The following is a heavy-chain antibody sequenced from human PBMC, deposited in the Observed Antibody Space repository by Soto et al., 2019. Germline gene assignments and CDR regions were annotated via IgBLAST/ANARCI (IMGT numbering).Heavy chain of an antibody. Sequence: PGGSLTLSCAASGLTFSSYAMSWVRQAPGKGLEWVSAISGYGDSTYYADSAKGRFTISRDNSKNTLYLQMNSLRAEDTAVYYCAKSGYCSSSSCYGYYYYGLDVWGQGTTVTVSS. CDR2: ISGYGDST. D-gene: IGHD2-2*01. CDR3: AKSGYCSSSSCYGYYYYGLDV. CDR1: GLTFSSYA. V-gene: IGHV3-23*01. J-gene: IGHJ6*02.